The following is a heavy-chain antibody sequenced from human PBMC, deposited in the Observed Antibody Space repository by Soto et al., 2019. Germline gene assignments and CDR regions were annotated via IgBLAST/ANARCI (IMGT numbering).Heavy chain of an antibody. CDR1: GFTVGNNS. V-gene: IGHV3-53*01. J-gene: IGHJ4*02. D-gene: IGHD3-10*01. CDR3: AKDGRGSGSHYNSFGY. CDR2: IYSTGTT. Sequence: EVQLVESGGGLIQPGGSLKLSCAASGFTVGNNSMSWVRQAPGKGLEWVSLIYSTGTTKYADSVKGRLTVSRDNAKNTLYLQMNSLRAEDTAVYYCAKDGRGSGSHYNSFGYWRQGTLVTVSS.